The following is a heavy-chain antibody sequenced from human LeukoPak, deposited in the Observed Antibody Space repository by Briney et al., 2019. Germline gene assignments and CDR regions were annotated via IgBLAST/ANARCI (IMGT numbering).Heavy chain of an antibody. D-gene: IGHD6-6*01. J-gene: IGHJ4*02. Sequence: PGGSLTLSCAASGFTFSSYAMSWVRQAPGKGLDWVSTISGSGAGTYYADSVKGRFTIPRDNSKHTLYLQMNSLRVEDTAVYYCAKHHRMAARLVYFDYWGQGTLVTVSS. V-gene: IGHV3-23*01. CDR3: AKHHRMAARLVYFDY. CDR2: ISGSGAGT. CDR1: GFTFSSYA.